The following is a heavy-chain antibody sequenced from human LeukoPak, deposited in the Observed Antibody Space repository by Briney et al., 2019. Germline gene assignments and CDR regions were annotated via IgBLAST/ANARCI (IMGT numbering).Heavy chain of an antibody. J-gene: IGHJ4*02. CDR3: IKVGARDY. Sequence: GGSLRLSCAASGLTLSSVWMSWVRQAPGKGLEWVGRIKSKSDGGTADYTAPVKGRFTILRDDSRNTLYLQMNSLKTEDTAIYYCIKVGARDYWGQGTLVTVSS. V-gene: IGHV3-15*01. D-gene: IGHD1-26*01. CDR1: GLTLSSVW. CDR2: IKSKSDGGTA.